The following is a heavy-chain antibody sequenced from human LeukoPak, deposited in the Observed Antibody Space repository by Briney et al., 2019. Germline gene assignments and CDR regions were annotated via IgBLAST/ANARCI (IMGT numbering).Heavy chain of an antibody. CDR1: GFTFSSYG. V-gene: IGHV3-30*18. CDR3: AKSALTRVRGDLGY. J-gene: IGHJ4*02. D-gene: IGHD3-10*01. Sequence: GGSLRLSCAASGFTFSSYGMHWVRQAPGKGLEWVAVNADSVKGRFTISRDNSKNTLYLKMKSMRAEDTAVYYCAKSALTRVRGDLGYWGQGTLVTVSS.